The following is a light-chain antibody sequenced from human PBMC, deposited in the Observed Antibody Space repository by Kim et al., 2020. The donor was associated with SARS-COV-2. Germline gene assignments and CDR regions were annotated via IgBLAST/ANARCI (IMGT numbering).Light chain of an antibody. J-gene: IGLJ1*01. Sequence: SVKLTCTLSSGHSSYAIALHRQQPEKGPRYLMKLNSDGSHSKGDGIPDLFSGSSSGAARYLTISSLQSEDEAYYYCQTWGTGIWVFGTGTKVTVL. V-gene: IGLV4-69*01. CDR3: QTWGTGIWV. CDR2: LNSDGSH. CDR1: SGHSSYA.